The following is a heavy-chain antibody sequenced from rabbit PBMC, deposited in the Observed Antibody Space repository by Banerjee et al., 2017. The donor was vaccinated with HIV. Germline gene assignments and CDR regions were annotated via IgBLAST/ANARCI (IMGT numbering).Heavy chain of an antibody. CDR3: ARDLVGVIGWNFYL. V-gene: IGHV1S45*01. J-gene: IGHJ4*01. CDR2: INTATGKP. CDR1: GFSFSSGFW. Sequence: QEQLEESAGGLVQPGGSLTLTCTASGFSFSSGFWICWVRQAPGKGLEWIACINTATGKPVYATWAKGRFTISRTSSTTVTLRMTSLTAADRATYFCARDLVGVIGWNFYLWGQGTLVTVS. D-gene: IGHD1-1*01.